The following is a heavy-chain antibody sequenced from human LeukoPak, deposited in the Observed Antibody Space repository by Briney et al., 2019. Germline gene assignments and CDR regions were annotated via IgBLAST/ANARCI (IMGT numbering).Heavy chain of an antibody. V-gene: IGHV4-59*01. D-gene: IGHD5-12*01. CDR2: IYYSGST. J-gene: IGHJ5*02. Sequence: PSETLSLTCTVCGGSITSYYWSWIRQPPGKGLEWIGYIYYSGSTKYTPCLKSRVTISVDTSKHQFSLKLSSVTAADTAVYYCARRRGYSGYDRYNWFDPWGQGTLVTVSS. CDR1: GGSITSYY. CDR3: ARRRGYSGYDRYNWFDP.